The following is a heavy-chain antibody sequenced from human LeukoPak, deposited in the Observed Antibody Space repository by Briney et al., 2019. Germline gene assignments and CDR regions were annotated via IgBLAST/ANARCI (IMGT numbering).Heavy chain of an antibody. J-gene: IGHJ3*02. CDR2: TYQSGST. CDR1: GYSISSGYY. D-gene: IGHD1-26*01. V-gene: IGHV4-38-2*01. CDR3: ARLLSGTDAFDI. Sequence: SETLSLTCAVSGYSISSGYYWGWIRQPPGKGLEWIGSTYQSGSTYYNPSLKSRVTISVDTSKNQFSLKLSSVTAADTAVYSCARLLSGTDAFDIWGQGTMVTVSS.